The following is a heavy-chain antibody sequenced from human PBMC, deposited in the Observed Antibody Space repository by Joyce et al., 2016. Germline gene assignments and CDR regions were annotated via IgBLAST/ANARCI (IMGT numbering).Heavy chain of an antibody. CDR3: RVIVILGLDV. V-gene: IGHV1-24*01. CDR1: GYMFSELS. J-gene: IGHJ6*02. CDR2: FDPEDGET. Sequence: QVQLEQSGAEVKKPGASVKVSCKVSGYMFSELSMHWVLQAPGKGLEWMGRFDPEDGETIYAQKFQGRVTMTEDTSTDTAYMELSSLRSDDTAVYFCRVIVILGLDVWGQGTTVTVSS. D-gene: IGHD2/OR15-2a*01.